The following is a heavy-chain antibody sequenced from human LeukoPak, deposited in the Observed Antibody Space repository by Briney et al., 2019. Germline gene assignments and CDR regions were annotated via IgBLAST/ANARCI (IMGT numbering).Heavy chain of an antibody. J-gene: IGHJ3*02. CDR3: ARRTATYPFNDAFDI. V-gene: IGHV4-34*01. Sequence: PSETLSLTCGVYGGSFSGYFWSWIRQSPEKGLEWIGEINQSGSTNYNPSLKSRVTISVDTSENQFSLKLNSVTAADTAVYYCARRTATYPFNDAFDIWGQGTMVTVSS. CDR1: GGSFSGYF. D-gene: IGHD5-12*01. CDR2: INQSGST.